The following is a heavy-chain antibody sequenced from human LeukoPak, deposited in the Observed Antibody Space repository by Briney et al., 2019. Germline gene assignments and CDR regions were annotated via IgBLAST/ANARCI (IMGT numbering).Heavy chain of an antibody. CDR2: INHSGST. Sequence: PSETLSLTCAVYGGSFSGYYWSWIRQPPGKGLEWIGEINHSGSTNYNPSLKSRVTISVDTSKNQVPLKLSSVTAADTAVYYCTRGRYYEPIDSWGQGTLVTVSS. CDR3: TRGRYYEPIDS. D-gene: IGHD3-3*01. J-gene: IGHJ4*02. V-gene: IGHV4-34*01. CDR1: GGSFSGYY.